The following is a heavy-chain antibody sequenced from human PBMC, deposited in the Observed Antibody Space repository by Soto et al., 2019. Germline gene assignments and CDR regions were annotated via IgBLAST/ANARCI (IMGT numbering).Heavy chain of an antibody. Sequence: GGSLRLSCAASGFTFSDYAMSWVRQAPGKGLEWVAGISGGGGSTYYGDSVRGRFTISRDNSKNTLYLQINSLRADDTAVYSCAKDQRYTTSSRNFDYWGQGTLVTVSS. CDR2: ISGGGGST. D-gene: IGHD6-6*01. J-gene: IGHJ4*02. CDR3: AKDQRYTTSSRNFDY. V-gene: IGHV3-23*01. CDR1: GFTFSDYA.